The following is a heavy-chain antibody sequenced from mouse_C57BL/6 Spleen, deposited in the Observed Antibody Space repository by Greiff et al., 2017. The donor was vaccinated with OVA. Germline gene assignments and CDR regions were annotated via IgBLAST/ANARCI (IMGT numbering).Heavy chain of an antibody. CDR3: ARQTTVVSHWYFDV. J-gene: IGHJ1*03. CDR2: ISSGGSYT. CDR1: GFTFSSYG. V-gene: IGHV5-6*01. Sequence: EVKLMESGGDLVKPGGSLTLSCAASGFTFSSYGMSWVRQTPDKRLEWVATISSGGSYTYYPDSVKGRFTIYRDNAKNTLYLQMSSLKSEDTAMYYCARQTTVVSHWYFDVWGTGTTVTVSS. D-gene: IGHD1-1*01.